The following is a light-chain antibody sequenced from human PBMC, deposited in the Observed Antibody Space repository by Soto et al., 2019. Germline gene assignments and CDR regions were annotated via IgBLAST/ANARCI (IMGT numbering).Light chain of an antibody. CDR2: GAS. J-gene: IGKJ1*01. V-gene: IGKV3-20*01. CDR1: QSVSSSY. Sequence: VLTHSPGTLSLTPGERATLSCRASQSVSSSYLAWYQQKPGQAPRLLIYGASSRATGIPDRFSGSGSGTDFTLTISRLEPEDFAVYYCQQYGSSPPTFGQGTKVDIK. CDR3: QQYGSSPPT.